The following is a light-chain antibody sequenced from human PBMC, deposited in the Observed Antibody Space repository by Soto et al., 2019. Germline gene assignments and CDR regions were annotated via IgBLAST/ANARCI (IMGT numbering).Light chain of an antibody. Sequence: DIQLTQSPSFQSTSVVDRVTITCXASQGISSYLAWYQQKPGKAPKLLIYATSSLQNGVPSRFSGSGSGTDFTLTISSLQPEDLATYFCQQYDNFPPITFGQGTRLEIK. CDR2: ATS. V-gene: IGKV1-9*01. J-gene: IGKJ5*01. CDR1: QGISSY. CDR3: QQYDNFPPIT.